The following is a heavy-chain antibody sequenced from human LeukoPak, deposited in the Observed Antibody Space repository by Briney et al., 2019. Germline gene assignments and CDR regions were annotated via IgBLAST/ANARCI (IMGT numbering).Heavy chain of an antibody. J-gene: IGHJ3*02. V-gene: IGHV1-69*04. CDR2: IIPILGIA. D-gene: IGHD5-18*01. CDR1: GGTFSSYA. Sequence: ASAKVSCKASGGTFSSYAISWVRQAPGQGLEWMGRIIPILGIANYAQKFQGRVTITADKSTSTAYMELSSLRSEDTAVYYCARWDTGDDAFDIWGQGTMVTVSS. CDR3: ARWDTGDDAFDI.